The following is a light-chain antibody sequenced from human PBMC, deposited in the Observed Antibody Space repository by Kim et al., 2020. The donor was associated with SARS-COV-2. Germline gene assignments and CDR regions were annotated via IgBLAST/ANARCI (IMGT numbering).Light chain of an antibody. CDR3: QQYNRWPSYI. J-gene: IGKJ2*01. CDR2: GAS. Sequence: VVTQSPATLSVSPGERATLSCRASESVTSNLAWYQQKPGQAPRLLIYGASIRATGIPDRFSGSGSGTEFTLTISSLQSEDFALYYWQQYNRWPSYIFGQGTKLEL. V-gene: IGKV3-15*01. CDR1: ESVTSN.